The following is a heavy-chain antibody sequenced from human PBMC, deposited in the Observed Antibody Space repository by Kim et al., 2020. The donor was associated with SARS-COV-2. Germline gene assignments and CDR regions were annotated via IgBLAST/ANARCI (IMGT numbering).Heavy chain of an antibody. V-gene: IGHV4-31*03. Sequence: SETLSLTCTVSGGSISSGGYYWSWIRQHPRKGLEWIGYIYYSGSTYYNPSLKSRVTISVDTSKNQFSLKLSSVTAADTAVYYCARVRTHRNIVVVPVTNWFDPWGQGTLVTVSS. CDR1: GGSISSGGYY. CDR3: ARVRTHRNIVVVPVTNWFDP. D-gene: IGHD2-2*01. CDR2: IYYSGST. J-gene: IGHJ5*02.